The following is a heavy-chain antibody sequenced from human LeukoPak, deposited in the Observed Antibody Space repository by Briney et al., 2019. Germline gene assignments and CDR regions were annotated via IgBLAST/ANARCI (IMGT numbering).Heavy chain of an antibody. CDR2: IYYSGGT. CDR1: GGSISSYY. CDR3: ASSTTLTTWFDY. Sequence: PSETLSLTCTVSGGSISSYYWSWIRQPPGKGLEWIGYIYYSGGTNYNPSLKSRVTISVDTSKNQFSLKLSSVTAADTAVYYCASSTTLTTWFDYWGQGTLVTVSS. V-gene: IGHV4-59*01. J-gene: IGHJ4*02. D-gene: IGHD4-17*01.